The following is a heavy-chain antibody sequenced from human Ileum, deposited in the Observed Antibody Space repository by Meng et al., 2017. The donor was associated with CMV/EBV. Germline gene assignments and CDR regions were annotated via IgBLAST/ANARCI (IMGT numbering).Heavy chain of an antibody. CDR3: GRAAARGVPVHY. CDR1: CVSISNYY. V-gene: IGHV4-4*07. D-gene: IGHD3-10*01. J-gene: IGHJ4*02. CDR2: VSPGAS. Sequence: VPLQQAGPGLVKPSETLSLPRSVSCVSISNYYLSWTRQPARKRLEFIGRVSPGASEYNPSLMSRVTISLDTPRNQLSLNLNSLTAAETAVYYCGRAAARGVPVHYWGQGSLFTVFS.